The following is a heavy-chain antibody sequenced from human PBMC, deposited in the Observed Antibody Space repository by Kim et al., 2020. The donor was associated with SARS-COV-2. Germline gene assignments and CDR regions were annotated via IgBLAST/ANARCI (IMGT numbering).Heavy chain of an antibody. CDR1: GYSFTSYW. J-gene: IGHJ6*02. Sequence: GESLKISCKGSGYSFTSYWISWVRQMPGKGLEWMGRIDPSDSYTNYSPSFQGHVTISADKSISTAYLQWSSLKASDTAMYYCAKSPLAADHPPDNNDYYGMDVWGQGNTVTVTS. CDR2: IDPSDSYT. CDR3: AKSPLAADHPPDNNDYYGMDV. D-gene: IGHD6-13*01. V-gene: IGHV5-10-1*01.